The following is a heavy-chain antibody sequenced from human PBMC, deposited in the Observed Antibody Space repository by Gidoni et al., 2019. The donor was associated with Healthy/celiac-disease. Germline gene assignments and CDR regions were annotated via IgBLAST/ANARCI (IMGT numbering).Heavy chain of an antibody. CDR1: DFPFSPYA. D-gene: IGHD2-21*02. CDR2: IRRNVGST. CDR3: AREGRGYCGGDCYLFGMDV. J-gene: IGHJ6*02. Sequence: EVPLVESGVCLVQPGGSLRLSCAASDFPFSPYALHWVRQAPGKGLEEVSAIRRNVGSTYYANSVKGRFISSRDNSKNTMYLKMGSLRAEDMDVYYCAREGRGYCGGDCYLFGMDVWGQGTTVTVSS. V-gene: IGHV3-64*01.